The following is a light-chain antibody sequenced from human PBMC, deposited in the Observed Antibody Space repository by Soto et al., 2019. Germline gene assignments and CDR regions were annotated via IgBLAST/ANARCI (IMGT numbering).Light chain of an antibody. CDR1: SSNIGAGYD. V-gene: IGLV1-40*01. J-gene: IGLJ3*02. Sequence: QAVVTQPPSVSGAPGQRVTISCTGSSSNIGAGYDVHWYQQLPGTAPKLLIYGHKNRPSGVPDRFSGSKSGTSASLAISRLQAEDEADYYCQSYDSSLSTWVFGGGTKVTVL. CDR2: GHK. CDR3: QSYDSSLSTWV.